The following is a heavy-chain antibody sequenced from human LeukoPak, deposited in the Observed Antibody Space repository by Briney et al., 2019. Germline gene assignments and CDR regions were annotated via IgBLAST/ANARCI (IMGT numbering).Heavy chain of an antibody. CDR1: GGSISSGSYY. V-gene: IGHV4-61*02. CDR3: ARDSSGWSYFDY. Sequence: SQTLSLTCTVSGGSISSGSYYWSWIRQPAGKGLEWIGRIYTSGSTNYNPSLKSRVTMSVDTSKNQFSLKLSSVTAADTAVYYCARDSSGWSYFDYWGQGTLVTVSS. J-gene: IGHJ4*02. CDR2: IYTSGST. D-gene: IGHD6-19*01.